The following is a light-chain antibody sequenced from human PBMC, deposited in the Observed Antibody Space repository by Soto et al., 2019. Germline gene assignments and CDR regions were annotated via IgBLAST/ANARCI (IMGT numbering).Light chain of an antibody. V-gene: IGKV3-20*01. CDR1: QSVNSDY. Sequence: EIVLTQSPGTLSLFPGERATLSCRATQSVNSDYLAWYQQKPGQAPRLLIYIASRRATGIPDRFSGSGSGTDFTLTISRLEPEDFAVYYCQQYGTSPWTFGQETKVEIK. CDR2: IAS. CDR3: QQYGTSPWT. J-gene: IGKJ1*01.